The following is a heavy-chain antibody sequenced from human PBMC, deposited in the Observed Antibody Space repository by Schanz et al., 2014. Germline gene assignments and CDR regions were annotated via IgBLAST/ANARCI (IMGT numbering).Heavy chain of an antibody. CDR2: ISGSGGST. D-gene: IGHD2-21*02. J-gene: IGHJ6*03. CDR1: EFSFSSFG. V-gene: IGHV3-23*04. Sequence: EVQLVESGGGLVQPRGSLRLSCAASEFSFSSFGMNWVRQAPGKGLEWVSAISGSGGSTVYADSVKGRFTISRDNAKNSLYLQMNSLRAEDTAVYYCARPSDSSWYMDVWGKGTTVTVSS. CDR3: ARPSDSSWYMDV.